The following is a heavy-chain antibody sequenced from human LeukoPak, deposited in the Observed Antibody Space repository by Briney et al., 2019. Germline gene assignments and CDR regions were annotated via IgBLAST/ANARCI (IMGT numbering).Heavy chain of an antibody. CDR2: ISADGSFT. V-gene: IGHV3-74*01. Sequence: GGSLRLSCAASGFTFSSYWMHWVRHAPGKGLVWVTRISADGSFTLYADSVKARFTISRDNAKNTLYLQMNSLRADDTAVYYCATANSGPDIWGQGTTVTVSS. J-gene: IGHJ3*02. D-gene: IGHD1-1*01. CDR1: GFTFSSYW. CDR3: ATANSGPDI.